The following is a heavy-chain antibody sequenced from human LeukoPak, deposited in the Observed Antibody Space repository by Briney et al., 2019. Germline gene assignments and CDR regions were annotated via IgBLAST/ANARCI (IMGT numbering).Heavy chain of an antibody. CDR2: IKQDGNDK. J-gene: IGHJ5*02. Sequence: HPGGSLRHSCAASGFTFSTYWMSWVRQAPGKGLEWVANIKQDGNDKYYVDSVKGRFTISRDNAKSSLYLQMNSLRAEDTAVYYCARLPAPSGWFYFDPWGQGTLVTVSS. CDR1: GFTFSTYW. V-gene: IGHV3-7*01. CDR3: ARLPAPSGWFYFDP. D-gene: IGHD6-19*01.